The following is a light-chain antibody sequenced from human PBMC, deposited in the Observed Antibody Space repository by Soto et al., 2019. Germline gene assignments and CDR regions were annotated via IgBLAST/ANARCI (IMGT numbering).Light chain of an antibody. CDR3: QQYNNCPRT. Sequence: EIVMTQSPGTLSVSPGERATLSCRASQSVSSNLAWYQQKPGQAPRLLIYGAATRATSIPARFSGSRSGTEFTLTIRSLQSEDFAVYYWQQYNNCPRTFGQGTKVDIK. CDR1: QSVSSN. J-gene: IGKJ1*01. CDR2: GAA. V-gene: IGKV3-15*01.